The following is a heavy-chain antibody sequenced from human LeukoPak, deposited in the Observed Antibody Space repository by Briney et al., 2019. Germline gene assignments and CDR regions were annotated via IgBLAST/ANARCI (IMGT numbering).Heavy chain of an antibody. Sequence: RGSPCLSRAVSGFTVSDNYVRCVGEAPGKGLERVSVIYSRGSTYYADSVKGRFSIYRNIPENTLFLQMNSLKAEDTAVYYCARGIGSYYFPNFHYWGQ. V-gene: IGHV3-53*04. CDR3: ARGIGSYYFPNFHY. J-gene: IGHJ4*02. CDR2: IYSRGST. CDR1: GFTVSDNY. D-gene: IGHD1-26*01.